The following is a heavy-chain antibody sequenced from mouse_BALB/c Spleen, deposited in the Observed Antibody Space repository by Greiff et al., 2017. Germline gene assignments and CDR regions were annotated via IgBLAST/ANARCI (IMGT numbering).Heavy chain of an antibody. CDR1: GFNIKDTY. Sequence: EVKLVESGAELVKPGASVKLSCTASGFNIKDTYMHWVKQRPEQGLEWIGRIDPANGNTKYDPKFQGKATITADTSSNTAYLQLSSLTSEDTAVYYCARERTGYFDYWGQGTTLTVSS. D-gene: IGHD4-1*01. CDR2: IDPANGNT. CDR3: ARERTGYFDY. V-gene: IGHV14-3*02. J-gene: IGHJ2*01.